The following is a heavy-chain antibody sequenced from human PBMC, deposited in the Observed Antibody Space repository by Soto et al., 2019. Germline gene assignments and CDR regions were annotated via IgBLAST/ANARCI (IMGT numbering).Heavy chain of an antibody. D-gene: IGHD2-21*02. CDR2: ISYDGSNK. CDR1: GFTFSSYA. CDR3: ARDTSPKCVTPPYCYYYGMDV. Sequence: XGSLRLSCAAAGFTFSSYAMHWVRQAPGKGLEWVAVISYDGSNKYYADSVKGRFTISRDNSKNTLYLQMNSLRAEDTAVYYCARDTSPKCVTPPYCYYYGMDVWGQGTTVTVSS. V-gene: IGHV3-30-3*01. J-gene: IGHJ6*02.